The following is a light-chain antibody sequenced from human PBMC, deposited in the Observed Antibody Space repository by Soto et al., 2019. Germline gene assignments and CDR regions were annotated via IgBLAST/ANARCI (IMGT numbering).Light chain of an antibody. Sequence: EIVMTQSPGTLSLSPGERATLSCRASQSVSSRLAWYQQKPGQAPRLLIYGTSSRATGIPDRFSGSGSGTEFTLTISSLQPEDFATYYCQQSYSIPPITFGQGTRLE. J-gene: IGKJ5*01. V-gene: IGKV3-20*01. CDR3: QQSYSIPPIT. CDR2: GTS. CDR1: QSVSSR.